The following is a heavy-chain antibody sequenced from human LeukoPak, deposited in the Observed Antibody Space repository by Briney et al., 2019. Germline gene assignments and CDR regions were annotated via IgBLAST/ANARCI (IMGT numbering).Heavy chain of an antibody. J-gene: IGHJ5*02. V-gene: IGHV4-34*01. CDR3: ARARRAPAYSSGWYWFDP. Sequence: SETLSLTCAVSGGSISTYYWSWIRQPPGKGLEWIGEINHSGSTNYNPSLKSRVTISVDTSKNQFSLKLSSVTAADTAVYYCARARRAPAYSSGWYWFDPWGQGTLVTVSS. CDR2: INHSGST. CDR1: GGSISTYY. D-gene: IGHD6-19*01.